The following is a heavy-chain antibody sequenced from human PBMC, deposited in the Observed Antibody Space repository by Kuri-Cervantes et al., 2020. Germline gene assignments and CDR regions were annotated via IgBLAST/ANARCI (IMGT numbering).Heavy chain of an antibody. V-gene: IGHV1-45*02. CDR3: ARDLQTLPAP. CDR1: GYTFTYRY. CDR2: ITPFNGNT. J-gene: IGHJ5*02. Sequence: SVKVSCKASGYTFTYRYLHWVRQAPGQALEWMGWITPFNGNTNYAQKFQDRVTMTRDTSTSTVYMELSSLRSEDTAVYYCARDLQTLPAPWGQGTLVTVSS.